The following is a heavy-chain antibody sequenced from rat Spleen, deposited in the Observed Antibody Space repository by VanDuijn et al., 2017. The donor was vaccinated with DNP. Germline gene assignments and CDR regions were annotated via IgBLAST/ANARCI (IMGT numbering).Heavy chain of an antibody. V-gene: IGHV2-41*01. CDR2: IWNTGGT. CDR3: AREEGSYIFARVMDA. CDR1: GFSLTSYH. J-gene: IGHJ4*01. D-gene: IGHD1-2*01. Sequence: QVQLKESGPGLVQPSQTLSLTCTVSGFSLTSYHVSWVRQPPGKGLEWMGVIWNTGGTRYNSALKSRLSITKDTSKTQVFLKMNSLQTEDTATYYCAREEGSYIFARVMDAWGQGASVTVSS.